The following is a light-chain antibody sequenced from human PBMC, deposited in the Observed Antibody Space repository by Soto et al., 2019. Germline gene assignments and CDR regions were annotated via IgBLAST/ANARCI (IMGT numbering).Light chain of an antibody. CDR1: SSNIGSNT. J-gene: IGLJ2*01. V-gene: IGLV1-44*01. CDR3: CSSGGRNGFVV. CDR2: GDN. Sequence: QSVLTQPPSASGTPGQRVTISCSGSSSNIGSNTVNWFHQLPGTAPRLLIFGDNQRPSGVPDRFSGSKSGASASLAISGLQSEDEADYYCCSSGGRNGFVVFGGGTKLTVL.